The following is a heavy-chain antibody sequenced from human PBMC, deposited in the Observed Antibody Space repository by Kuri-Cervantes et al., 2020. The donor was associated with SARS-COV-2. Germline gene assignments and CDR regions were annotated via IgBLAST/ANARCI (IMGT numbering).Heavy chain of an antibody. CDR2: IYHSGST. J-gene: IGHJ2*01. D-gene: IGHD3-3*01. CDR3: AREARITIFGVVTLAYFDL. Sequence: GSLRLSCAFSGYSISSGYYWGWIRQPPGKGLEWIGSIYHSGSTYYNPSLKSRVTISVDTSKNQFSLKLSSVTAADTAVYYCAREARITIFGVVTLAYFDLWGRGTLVTVSS. V-gene: IGHV4-38-2*02. CDR1: GYSISSGYY.